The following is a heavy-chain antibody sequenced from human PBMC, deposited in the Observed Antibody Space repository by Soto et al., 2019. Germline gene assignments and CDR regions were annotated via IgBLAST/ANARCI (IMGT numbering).Heavy chain of an antibody. V-gene: IGHV3-23*01. CDR2: ISGSGGST. CDR1: GFTFSSYA. Sequence: PGGSLRLSCAASGFTFSSYAMSGVRQAPGKGLEWVSAISGSGGSTYYADSVKGRFTISRDNSKNTLYLQMNSLRAEDTAVYYCAKDRSARYYDSSGSDPGYFDYWGQGTLVTVSS. CDR3: AKDRSARYYDSSGSDPGYFDY. J-gene: IGHJ4*02. D-gene: IGHD3-22*01.